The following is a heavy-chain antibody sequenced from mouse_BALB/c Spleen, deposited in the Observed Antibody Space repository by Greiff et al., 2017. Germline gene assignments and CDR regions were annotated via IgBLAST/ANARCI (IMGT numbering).Heavy chain of an antibody. CDR2: ISYSGST. D-gene: IGHD4-1*01. CDR1: GYSITSDYA. V-gene: IGHV3-2*02. CDR3: ARSWDEGYFDV. J-gene: IGHJ1*01. Sequence: EVKLMESGPGLVKPSQSLSLTCTVTGYSITSDYAWNWIRQFPGNKLEWMGYISYSGSTSYNPSLKSRISITRDTSKNQFFLQLNSVTTEDTATYYCARSWDEGYFDVWGAGTTVTVSS.